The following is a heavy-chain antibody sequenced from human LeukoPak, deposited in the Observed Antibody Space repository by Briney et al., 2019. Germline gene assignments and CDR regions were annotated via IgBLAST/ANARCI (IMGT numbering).Heavy chain of an antibody. CDR2: INHSGST. J-gene: IGHJ4*02. CDR1: GGSFSGYY. Sequence: PSETLSLTCAVYGGSFSGYYWSWIRQPPGKGLEWIGEINHSGSTNYNPSLKSRVTISVDTSKNQFSLKLSSVTAADTAVYYCARHSSPFDYWGQGTLVTVSS. V-gene: IGHV4-34*01. CDR3: ARHSSPFDY.